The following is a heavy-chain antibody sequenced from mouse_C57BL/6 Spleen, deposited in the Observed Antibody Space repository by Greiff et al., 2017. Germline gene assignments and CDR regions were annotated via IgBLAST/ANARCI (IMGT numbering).Heavy chain of an antibody. V-gene: IGHV1-69*01. CDR2: IDPSDSYT. D-gene: IGHD3-3*01. J-gene: IGHJ3*01. Sequence: QVQLKQPGAELVMPGASVKLSCKASGYTFTSYWMHWVKQRPGQGLEWIGEIDPSDSYTNYNQKFKGKSTLTVDKSSSTAYMQLSSLTTEDSAVYYCARGAGGWFAYWGQGTLVTVSA. CDR1: GYTFTSYW. CDR3: ARGAGGWFAY.